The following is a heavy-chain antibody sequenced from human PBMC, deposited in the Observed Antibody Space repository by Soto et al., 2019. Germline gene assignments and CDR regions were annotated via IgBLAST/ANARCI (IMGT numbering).Heavy chain of an antibody. CDR3: ARDMNEEYAISTSSNPPRYIDY. J-gene: IGHJ4*02. CDR1: GYTFTGYY. V-gene: IGHV1-2*04. D-gene: IGHD2-2*01. Sequence: ASVKVSCKASGYTFTGYYMHWVRQAPGQGLEWMGWINPNSGGTNYAQKFQGWVTMTRDTSISTAYMELSRLRSDDTAVYYCARDMNEEYAISTSSNPPRYIDYWGQGTLVTVSS. CDR2: INPNSGGT.